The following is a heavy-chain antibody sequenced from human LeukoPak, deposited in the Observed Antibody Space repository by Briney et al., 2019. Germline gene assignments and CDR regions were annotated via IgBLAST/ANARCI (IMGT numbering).Heavy chain of an antibody. D-gene: IGHD3-3*01. CDR3: AKSVAIYFYYGLDV. V-gene: IGHV3-30*18. J-gene: IGHJ6*02. CDR1: GFTFSIYV. CDR2: MSYDGSNK. Sequence: GGSLRLSCAASGFTFSIYVMHWVRQAPGKGLEWVAVMSYDGSNKYYADSVKGRFIISRDNFKNTLNLQMNSLRAEDTAPYYCAKSVAIYFYYGLDVWGQGTTVAVSS.